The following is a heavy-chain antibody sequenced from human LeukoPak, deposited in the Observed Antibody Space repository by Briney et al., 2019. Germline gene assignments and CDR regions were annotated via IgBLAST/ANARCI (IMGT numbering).Heavy chain of an antibody. D-gene: IGHD3-22*01. J-gene: IGHJ6*03. V-gene: IGHV3-30*04. CDR3: ARGGNAMILVVKYMDV. Sequence: GGSLRLSCAASGFTFSSYAMHWVRQAPGKGLEWVAVISYDGSNKYYADSVKGRFTISRDNSKNTLYLQMNSLRAGDTAVYYCARGGNAMILVVKYMDVWGKGTTVTVSS. CDR2: ISYDGSNK. CDR1: GFTFSSYA.